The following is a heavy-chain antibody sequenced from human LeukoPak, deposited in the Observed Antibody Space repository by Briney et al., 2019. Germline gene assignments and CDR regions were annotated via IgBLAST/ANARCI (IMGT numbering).Heavy chain of an antibody. Sequence: GGSLRLSCAASGFTFSSYAMSWVRQAPGKGLEWVSAISGSGGSTYYADSVKGRFTISRDNSKNTLYLQMNSLRAEDTAVYYCAKDLGDYYDSSGYSGYFDYWGQGTLVTVSS. V-gene: IGHV3-23*01. J-gene: IGHJ4*02. CDR3: AKDLGDYYDSSGYSGYFDY. D-gene: IGHD3-22*01. CDR1: GFTFSSYA. CDR2: ISGSGGST.